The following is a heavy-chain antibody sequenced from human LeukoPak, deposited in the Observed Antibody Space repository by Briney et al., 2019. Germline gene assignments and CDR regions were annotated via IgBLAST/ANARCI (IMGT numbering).Heavy chain of an antibody. D-gene: IGHD1-26*01. CDR1: GGSISSYY. CDR2: IYYSGST. J-gene: IGHJ4*02. CDR3: ARVDSGSYFRIDY. V-gene: IGHV4-59*01. Sequence: SETLSLICIVSGGSISSYYWNWIRQPPGKGLEWIGFIYYSGSTNYNPSLKSRVTISVDTSKNQFSLRLSSVTAADTAVYYCARVDSGSYFRIDYWGQGTLVTVSS.